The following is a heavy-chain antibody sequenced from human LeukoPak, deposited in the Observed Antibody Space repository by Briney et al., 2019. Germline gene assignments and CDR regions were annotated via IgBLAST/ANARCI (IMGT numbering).Heavy chain of an antibody. CDR1: GYSFTNYW. Sequence: GESLKISCKGSGYSFTNYWIGWVRQMPGKGLEWMGLIYPGDSDTRYSPSFQGQVTISADKSFSTAYLQWSSLKAPDTAMYYCARVAPYSTTWYFDYWGQGTLVTVSS. CDR2: IYPGDSDT. CDR3: ARVAPYSTTWYFDY. J-gene: IGHJ4*02. D-gene: IGHD6-13*01. V-gene: IGHV5-51*01.